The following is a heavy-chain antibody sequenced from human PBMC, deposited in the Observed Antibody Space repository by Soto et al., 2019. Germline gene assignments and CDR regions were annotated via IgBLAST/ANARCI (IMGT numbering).Heavy chain of an antibody. D-gene: IGHD3-10*01. CDR1: GGSISSINW. CDR2: AFHTGGT. J-gene: IGHJ4*02. V-gene: IGHV4-4*02. CDR3: ARKEYGSGHFEF. Sequence: LSLTCAVSGGSISSINWWNWVRQAPGKGLEWIGEAFHTGGTNYNPSLKSRLTMSIDKSKNSFSLSLSSVTVADTAVYYCARKEYGSGHFEFWGQGIQVTVSS.